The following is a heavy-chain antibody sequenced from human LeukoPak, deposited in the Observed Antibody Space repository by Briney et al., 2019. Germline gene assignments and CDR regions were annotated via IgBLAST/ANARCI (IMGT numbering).Heavy chain of an antibody. V-gene: IGHV3-23*01. CDR2: IYENGGTT. D-gene: IGHD2-21*01. CDR1: GFTFRSHA. CDR3: AKDFRIGYSAHFDY. Sequence: GGSLRLSCVGSGFTFRSHAMSWVRQALEKGLEFVSGIYENGGTTYYADSVKGRFSISRDNSKNTLYLQMDSLRGEDTAVYYCAKDFRIGYSAHFDYWGQGALVTVSS. J-gene: IGHJ4*02.